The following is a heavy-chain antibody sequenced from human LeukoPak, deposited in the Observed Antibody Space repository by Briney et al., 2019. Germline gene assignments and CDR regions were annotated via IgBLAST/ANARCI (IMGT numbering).Heavy chain of an antibody. J-gene: IGHJ4*02. V-gene: IGHV4-59*08. D-gene: IGHD1-26*01. CDR2: IYYSGST. Sequence: SSETLSLTCTVSGGSISSYYWSWIRQPPGKGLEWIGYIYYSGSTSYNPSLKSRVTISVDTSKNQFSLKLSSVTAADTAVYYCARQLGGSEYFDYWGQGTLVTVSS. CDR3: ARQLGGSEYFDY. CDR1: GGSISSYY.